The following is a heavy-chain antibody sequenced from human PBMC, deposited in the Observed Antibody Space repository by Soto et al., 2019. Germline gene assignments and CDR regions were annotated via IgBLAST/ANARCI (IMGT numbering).Heavy chain of an antibody. CDR3: ARHKWYSSSWYNSRQYYYYYGMDV. V-gene: IGHV4-30-2*01. CDR1: GGSISTVGYS. J-gene: IGHJ6*02. CDR2: IYHSGNT. Sequence: SETLSLTCAVSGGSISTVGYSWSWIRQPPGKGLEWIGYIYHSGNTFYNPSLKSRVTISLDRSQNQFSLQLNSVTAADTAMYYCARHKWYSSSWYNSRQYYYYYGMDVWGQGTTVTVSS. D-gene: IGHD6-13*01.